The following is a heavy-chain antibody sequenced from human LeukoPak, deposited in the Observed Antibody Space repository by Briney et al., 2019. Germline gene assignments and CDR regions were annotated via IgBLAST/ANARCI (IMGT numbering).Heavy chain of an antibody. CDR2: FDPEDGET. J-gene: IGHJ6*02. CDR3: ESCSDGSCYYYYGMDV. Sequence: ASVKVSCKVSGYTLTEFSMHWVRQAPSKELEWMGGFDPEDGETIYAHKFQGRVTMTKDTSTDSAYMELSSLSSENTAVYYCESCSDGSCYYYYGMDVWGQGTAVIVSS. CDR1: GYTLTEFS. D-gene: IGHD2-15*01. V-gene: IGHV1-24*01.